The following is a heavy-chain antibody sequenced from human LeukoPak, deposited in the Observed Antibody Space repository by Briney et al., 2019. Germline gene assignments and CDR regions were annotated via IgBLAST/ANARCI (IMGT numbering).Heavy chain of an antibody. J-gene: IGHJ6*03. V-gene: IGHV1-24*01. Sequence: ASVKVSCKVSGYTLTELSMHWVRQAPGKGLEWMGGFDPEDGETIYAQKFQGRVTMTEDTSTDTAYMELSSLRSEDTAVYYCATVNQDDFWSGYYTDYYYYYYMDVWGKGTRSPSP. CDR1: GYTLTELS. CDR2: FDPEDGET. D-gene: IGHD3-3*01. CDR3: ATVNQDDFWSGYYTDYYYYYYMDV.